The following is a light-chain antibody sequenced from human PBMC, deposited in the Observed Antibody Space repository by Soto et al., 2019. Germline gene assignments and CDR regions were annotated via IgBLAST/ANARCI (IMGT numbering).Light chain of an antibody. J-gene: IGLJ3*02. CDR1: SGSIASNY. V-gene: IGLV6-57*01. CDR2: DDN. CDR3: HSYDSSKQV. Sequence: NFMLTQPHSVSESPGKTVTISCTRSSGSIASNYVQWYQQRPGSSPTTVIYDDNQRPSGVPDRFSGSIDSSSNSASLTISGLKTEDEADYYCHSYDSSKQVFGGGTKLTVL.